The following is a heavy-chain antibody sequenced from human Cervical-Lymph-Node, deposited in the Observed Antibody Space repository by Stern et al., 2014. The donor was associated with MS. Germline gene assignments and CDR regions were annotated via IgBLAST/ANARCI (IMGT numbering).Heavy chain of an antibody. V-gene: IGHV1-2*02. CDR3: ARERHSMDV. Sequence: VQLVESGAEVKKPGASVKVSCKASGYSFTAYYMHWVRQAHGQGLAWMGWIDPNSGGTKSAQNFQGRVTMTRDTSISTFYMELSGLTSDDTAVFYCARERHSMDVWGQGTTVTVSS. J-gene: IGHJ6*02. CDR2: IDPNSGGT. CDR1: GYSFTAYY.